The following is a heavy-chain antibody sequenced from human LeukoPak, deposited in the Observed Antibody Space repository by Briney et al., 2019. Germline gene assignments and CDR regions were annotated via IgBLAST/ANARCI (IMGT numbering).Heavy chain of an antibody. CDR2: IYPGDSDT. J-gene: IGHJ4*02. V-gene: IGHV5-51*01. Sequence: KRGASLKISCKGSGYSFTSYWIGWVRQMPGKGLEWMGIIYPGDSDTRYSPSFHGQVTISAVKSISTAYLQWSSLKASDTAMYYCARRGIAAEVDYWGQGTLVTVSS. D-gene: IGHD6-13*01. CDR1: GYSFTSYW. CDR3: ARRGIAAEVDY.